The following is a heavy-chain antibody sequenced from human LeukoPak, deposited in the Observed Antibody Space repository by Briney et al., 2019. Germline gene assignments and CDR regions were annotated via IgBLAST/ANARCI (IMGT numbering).Heavy chain of an antibody. CDR2: IDGSSSTI. CDR3: ARRFGY. Sequence: PGRSLRLSCAASGFTFSSYAMNWVRQAPGKGLEWVSYIDGSSSTIYYADSVRGRFTISRDNAQNSLYLQMNSLRDEDTAVYYCARRFGYWGQGTLVTVSS. CDR1: GFTFSSYA. J-gene: IGHJ4*02. V-gene: IGHV3-48*02.